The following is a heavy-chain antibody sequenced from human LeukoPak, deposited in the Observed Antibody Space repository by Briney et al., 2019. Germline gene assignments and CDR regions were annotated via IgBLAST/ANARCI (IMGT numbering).Heavy chain of an antibody. D-gene: IGHD3-22*01. V-gene: IGHV3-23*01. CDR3: ANDGVVVPTVIVVVAYFDY. CDR1: GFTVSSYA. J-gene: IGHJ4*02. CDR2: ISASGGST. Sequence: AGGSLRLSCAASGFTVSSYAMSWVRQAPGKGLEWVSAISASGGSTYYADSVKGRFTISRDNSKNTLYLQMNSLRAEDTAVYYCANDGVVVPTVIVVVAYFDYWGQGTLVTVSS.